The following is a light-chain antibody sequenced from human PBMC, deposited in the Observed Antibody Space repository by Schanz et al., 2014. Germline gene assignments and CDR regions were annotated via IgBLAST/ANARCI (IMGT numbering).Light chain of an antibody. CDR1: SSDVGGYNY. CDR3: TSYTSTDADVV. V-gene: IGLV2-14*03. Sequence: QSVLTQPPSASGSPGQSVTISCTGTSSDVGGYNYVSWYQQHPGKAPKVIIYDVTNRPSGVSNRFSGSKSGNTASLTISGLQAEDEADYYCTSYTSTDADVVFGGGTKLTV. CDR2: DVT. J-gene: IGLJ2*01.